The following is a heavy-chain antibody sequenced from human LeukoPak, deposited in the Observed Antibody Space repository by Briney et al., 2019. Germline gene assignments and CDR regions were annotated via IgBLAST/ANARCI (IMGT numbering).Heavy chain of an antibody. CDR1: GGSISSGSYY. Sequence: SEPLSLTCTVSGGSISSGSYYWSWIRQPAGKGLEWIGRIYTSGSTNYNPSLKSRVTISVDTSKNQFSLKLSSVTAADTAVYYCARHDPEMLGYSSGWTDAFDIWGQGTMVTVSS. J-gene: IGHJ3*02. CDR2: IYTSGST. V-gene: IGHV4-61*02. CDR3: ARHDPEMLGYSSGWTDAFDI. D-gene: IGHD6-19*01.